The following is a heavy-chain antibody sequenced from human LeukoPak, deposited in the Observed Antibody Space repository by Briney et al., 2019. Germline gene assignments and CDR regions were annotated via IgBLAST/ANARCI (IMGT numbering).Heavy chain of an antibody. D-gene: IGHD3-16*01. CDR3: ATQRGSYLWGTDFDY. V-gene: IGHV1-2*02. CDR1: PYTFTGFY. CDR2: INPNSGDT. Sequence: ASVKVSYTASPYTFTGFYRHWVRQAPGQGLEWMGWINPNSGDTKYAQKFQGRVTMTRDTSISTAYMELSRLRSDDTAVYYCATQRGSYLWGTDFDYGGEGTLVTVSS. J-gene: IGHJ4*02.